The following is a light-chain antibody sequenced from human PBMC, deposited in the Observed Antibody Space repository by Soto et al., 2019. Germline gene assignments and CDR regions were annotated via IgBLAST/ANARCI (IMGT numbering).Light chain of an antibody. J-gene: IGKJ3*01. V-gene: IGKV1-6*01. CDR3: QQANSFPLT. CDR2: AAA. Sequence: AIQMTQSPSSLSASVGDRVTITCRSGQGIGNDLAWYQQKPGRAPKILIYAAASLQSGVPSRFSATFSGTDFTLTINSLQPEDVATYFCQQANSFPLTFGPGTKVDIK. CDR1: QGIGND.